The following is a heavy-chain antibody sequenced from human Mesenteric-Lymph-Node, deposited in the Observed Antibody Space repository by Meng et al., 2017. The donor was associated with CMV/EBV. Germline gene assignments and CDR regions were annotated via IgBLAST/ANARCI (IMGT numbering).Heavy chain of an antibody. J-gene: IGHJ3*02. CDR2: ISPKYGDT. V-gene: IGHV1-2*02. D-gene: IGHD2-8*01. CDR1: GYTFTEHY. Sequence: ASVKVSCKASGYTFTEHYIHWVRQAPGQGLEWMGWISPKYGDTNSAQKFQGRVTLARDTSLNTAYMELSRLTSDDTAVYYCAREIKRGYCTTGICQRAFDIWGQGTMVTVSS. CDR3: AREIKRGYCTTGICQRAFDI.